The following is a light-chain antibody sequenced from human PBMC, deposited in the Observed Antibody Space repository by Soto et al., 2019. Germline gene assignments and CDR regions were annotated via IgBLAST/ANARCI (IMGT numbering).Light chain of an antibody. CDR3: SSYTSSNTVI. V-gene: IGLV2-14*01. CDR1: SSDVGGYNY. Sequence: QSALTQPASVSGSPGQSITISCTGTSSDVGGYNYVSWYQQHPGKAPELMICEVSDRPSGVSNRFSGSKSGNTASLTISGLQAEDEADYYCSSYTSSNTVIFGGGTKVTVL. J-gene: IGLJ2*01. CDR2: EVS.